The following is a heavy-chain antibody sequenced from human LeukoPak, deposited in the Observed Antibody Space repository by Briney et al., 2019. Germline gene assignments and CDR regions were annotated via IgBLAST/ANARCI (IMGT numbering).Heavy chain of an antibody. CDR1: GFSFADAT. V-gene: IGHV3-9*01. Sequence: GGSLRLSCAASGFSFADATMHWVRQVPGKGLGWVSGINWNSGTKGYADSVKGRFTVSRDNAKNSLYLQMNSLKTEDTALYYCAKDPYMDVWGKGTTVTVSS. J-gene: IGHJ6*03. CDR2: INWNSGTK. CDR3: AKDPYMDV.